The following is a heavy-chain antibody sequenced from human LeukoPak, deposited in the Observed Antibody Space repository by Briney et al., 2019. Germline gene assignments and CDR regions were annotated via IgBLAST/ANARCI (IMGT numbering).Heavy chain of an antibody. V-gene: IGHV3-48*03. CDR1: GFTFSSYE. CDR2: ISSSGSSI. J-gene: IGHJ4*02. CDR3: ARVVGGVPF. D-gene: IGHD1-26*01. Sequence: GGSLRLSCAASGFTFSSYEMNWVRQAPGKGLEWISYISSSGSSIQHADSVKGRFTISRDSAKNSLYLQMNSLRAEDTAVYYCARVVGGVPFWGQGTLVTVSS.